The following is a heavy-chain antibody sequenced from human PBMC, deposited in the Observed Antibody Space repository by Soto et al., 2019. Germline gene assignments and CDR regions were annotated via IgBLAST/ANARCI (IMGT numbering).Heavy chain of an antibody. V-gene: IGHV1-8*01. CDR1: GYTFTSYD. J-gene: IGHJ4*02. CDR2: MNPNSGNI. Sequence: QVQLVQSGAEVKKPGASVKVSCKASGYTFTSYDINWVRQATGQGLEWMGWMNPNSGNIGYAQKFQGRVTMTRNTSISTAYMELSSLRSEDTAVYYCARADYYDRSGYLLPCGYWGQGTLVTVSS. D-gene: IGHD3-22*01. CDR3: ARADYYDRSGYLLPCGY.